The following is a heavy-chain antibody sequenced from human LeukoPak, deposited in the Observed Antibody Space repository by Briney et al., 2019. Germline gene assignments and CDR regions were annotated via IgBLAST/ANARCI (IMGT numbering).Heavy chain of an antibody. D-gene: IGHD4-17*01. CDR2: IYYSGST. V-gene: IGHV4-30-4*01. Sequence: PSETLSLTCTVSGGSISSGDYYWSWIRQPPGKGLEWIGYIYYSGSTYYNPSLKSRVTISVDTSKNQFSLELSSVTAADTAVYYCAQSIGSTGAFNIWGQGTMVTVSS. CDR1: GGSISSGDYY. CDR3: AQSIGSTGAFNI. J-gene: IGHJ3*02.